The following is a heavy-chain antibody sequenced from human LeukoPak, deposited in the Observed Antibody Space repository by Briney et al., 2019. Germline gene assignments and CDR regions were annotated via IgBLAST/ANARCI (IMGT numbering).Heavy chain of an antibody. D-gene: IGHD4-17*01. CDR2: IHYTGST. Sequence: SETLSLTCTVSGGSISSYYWSWIRQSPGKGLECIGYIHYTGSTNYNPSLKSRVTISVDTSKNQFSLKLSSVTAADTAVYYCASLYGDYEGFDYWGQGTLVTVSS. CDR1: GGSISSYY. J-gene: IGHJ4*02. V-gene: IGHV4-59*12. CDR3: ASLYGDYEGFDY.